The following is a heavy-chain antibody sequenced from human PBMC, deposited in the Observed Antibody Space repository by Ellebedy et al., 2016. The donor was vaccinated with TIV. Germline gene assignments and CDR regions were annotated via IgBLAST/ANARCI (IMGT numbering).Heavy chain of an antibody. Sequence: SETLSLTCTVSGGSIGTYYWHWLRQPPGRRLEWIAYIHHSGTTNYNPSLQSRGTISLDTSTNQFSLKLSSVTAADTAAYYCAREGMDGYNFFDYWGQGTLVTVSS. CDR3: AREGMDGYNFFDY. CDR2: IHHSGTT. J-gene: IGHJ4*02. CDR1: GGSIGTYY. V-gene: IGHV4-59*01. D-gene: IGHD5-24*01.